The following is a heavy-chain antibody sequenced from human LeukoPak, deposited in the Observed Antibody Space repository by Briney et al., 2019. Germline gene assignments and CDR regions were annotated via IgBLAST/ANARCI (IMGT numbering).Heavy chain of an antibody. D-gene: IGHD3-3*01. Sequence: GASLRLSCAASGFTFSSYAMHWVRQAPGKGLEWVAVISYDGSSKYYADSVKGRFTISRDNSKNTLYLQMNSLRAEDTAVYYCARDSPVFDFWSGYRSEYYFDYWGQGTLVTVSS. CDR3: ARDSPVFDFWSGYRSEYYFDY. CDR2: ISYDGSSK. CDR1: GFTFSSYA. J-gene: IGHJ4*02. V-gene: IGHV3-30-3*01.